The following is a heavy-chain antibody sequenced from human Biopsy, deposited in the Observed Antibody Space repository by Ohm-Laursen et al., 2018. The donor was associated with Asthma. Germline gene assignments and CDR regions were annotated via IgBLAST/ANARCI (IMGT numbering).Heavy chain of an antibody. V-gene: IGHV3-53*01. CDR3: ARAYGGSFFSGAFDI. CDR2: IYSGGVT. Sequence: SLRLSCSASGFTVSTNGMSWVRQPPGKGLEWVSVIYSGGVTYYADSVQGRVTISRDNSKNTLSLQMNSLRAEDTAVYYCARAYGGSFFSGAFDIWGQGTMVTVSS. D-gene: IGHD4-23*01. J-gene: IGHJ3*02. CDR1: GFTVSTNG.